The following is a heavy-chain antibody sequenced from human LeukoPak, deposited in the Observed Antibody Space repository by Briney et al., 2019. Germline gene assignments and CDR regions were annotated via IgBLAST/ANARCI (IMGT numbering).Heavy chain of an antibody. CDR2: IIPIFGTA. J-gene: IGHJ2*01. CDR1: GGTFSSYA. D-gene: IGHD4-17*01. CDR3: ARGDYGDSSLDL. Sequence: AAVKVSCKASGGTFSSYAISWVRQAPGQGLEWMGRIIPIFGTANYAQKLQGRVTITTDESTSTAYMELSSLRSADTAVYYCARGDYGDSSLDLWGRGTLVTVSS. V-gene: IGHV1-69*05.